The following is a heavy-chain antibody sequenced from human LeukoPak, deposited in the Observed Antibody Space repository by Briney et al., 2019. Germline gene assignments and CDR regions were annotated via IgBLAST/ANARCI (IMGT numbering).Heavy chain of an antibody. CDR1: GYTLTELS. CDR3: ARGDCIY. Sequence: ASVKVSCKVSGYTLTELSMHWVRQAPGKGLEWMGGFDPEDGETIYAQKFQGRVTMTTDTSTSTAYMELRSLRSDDTAVYYCARGDCIYWGQGTLVTVSS. CDR2: FDPEDGET. V-gene: IGHV1-24*01. J-gene: IGHJ4*02. D-gene: IGHD2-21*01.